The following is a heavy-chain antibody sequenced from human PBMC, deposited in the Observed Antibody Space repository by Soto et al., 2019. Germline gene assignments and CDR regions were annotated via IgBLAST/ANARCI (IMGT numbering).Heavy chain of an antibody. CDR2: LYYSGST. CDR3: EREIAGVYSYGRGYNWFDL. CDR1: GGSISSSSYY. J-gene: IGHJ5*02. V-gene: IGHV4-39*02. Sequence: QLQLQESGPGLVKPSETLSLTCTVSGGSISSSSYYWGWIRQPPGKGLEWIGSLYYSGSTYYNPSLKSRVTISVDTSKTQCSLKRSSVTASDTTVYYCEREIAGVYSYGRGYNWFDLWGQRTLLTDSS. D-gene: IGHD5-18*01.